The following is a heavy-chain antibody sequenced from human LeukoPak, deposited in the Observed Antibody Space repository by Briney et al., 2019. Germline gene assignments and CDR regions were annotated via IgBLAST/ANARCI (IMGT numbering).Heavy chain of an antibody. D-gene: IGHD3-10*01. Sequence: GGSLRLSCAASGFTFSSYAMSWVRQAPGKGLEWVSGITGSGDYTYYADSLKGRFTISRDNSKNKLYLQMNSLRAKDTALYYCAKDLTYYYGLGSSTNAFDIWGQGTMVTVSS. CDR1: GFTFSSYA. J-gene: IGHJ3*02. CDR2: ITGSGDYT. CDR3: AKDLTYYYGLGSSTNAFDI. V-gene: IGHV3-23*01.